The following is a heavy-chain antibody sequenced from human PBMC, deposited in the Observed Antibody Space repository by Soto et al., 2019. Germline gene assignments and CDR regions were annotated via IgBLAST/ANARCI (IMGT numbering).Heavy chain of an antibody. V-gene: IGHV3-15*07. CDR1: GFTFSNAW. D-gene: IGHD2-15*01. CDR2: VKSKNGGGTT. J-gene: IGHJ6*03. CDR3: ARDDVLCDGGRCYGVPMDV. Sequence: GGSLRLSCAASGFTFSNAWINWVRQAPGKGLEWVGRVKSKNGGGTTDFAAPVKGRFAISRDDSKNMVYLEMNSLQTEDTAIYYCARDDVLCDGGRCYGVPMDVWGKGTTVTVSS.